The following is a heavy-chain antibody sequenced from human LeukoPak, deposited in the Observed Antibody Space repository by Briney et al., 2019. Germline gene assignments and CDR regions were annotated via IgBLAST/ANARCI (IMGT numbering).Heavy chain of an antibody. CDR2: IIPILGIA. CDR1: GGTFSSYA. J-gene: IGHJ6*02. V-gene: IGHV1-69*04. Sequence: ASVKVSCKASGGTFSSYAISWVRQAPGRGLEWMGRIIPILGIANYAQKFQGRVTITADKSTSTAYMELSSLRSEDTAVYYCARVPSNSNGMDVWGQGTTVTVSS. CDR3: ARVPSNSNGMDV. D-gene: IGHD4-4*01.